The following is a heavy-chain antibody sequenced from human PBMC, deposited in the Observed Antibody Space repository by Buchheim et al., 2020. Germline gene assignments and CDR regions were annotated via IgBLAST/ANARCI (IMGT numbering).Heavy chain of an antibody. CDR1: GFTFSSYW. J-gene: IGHJ4*02. D-gene: IGHD5-12*01. V-gene: IGHV3-74*01. Sequence: EVQLVESGGGLVQPGGSLRLSCAASGFTFSSYWMHWVRQAPGKGLVWVSRINSDGSSTSYADSVKGRFTISRDNAKNTLYLQMNSLRAEDTAVYYCARVGVRWLRGAVYYFDYWGQGTL. CDR2: INSDGSST. CDR3: ARVGVRWLRGAVYYFDY.